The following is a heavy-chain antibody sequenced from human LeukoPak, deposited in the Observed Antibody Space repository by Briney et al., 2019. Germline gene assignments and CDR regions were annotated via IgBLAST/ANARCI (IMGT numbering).Heavy chain of an antibody. Sequence: ASVKVSCKASGNTFTGYYIHWVRQAPGQGLEWMGWINPNSGGTNYAQEFQGRVTMTRDTSISTAYMELRLRSDDTAVYYCARSRNSHDYGDYYIDCWGPGTLVTVSS. D-gene: IGHD4-17*01. CDR1: GNTFTGYY. V-gene: IGHV1-2*02. CDR2: INPNSGGT. CDR3: ARSRNSHDYGDYYIDC. J-gene: IGHJ4*02.